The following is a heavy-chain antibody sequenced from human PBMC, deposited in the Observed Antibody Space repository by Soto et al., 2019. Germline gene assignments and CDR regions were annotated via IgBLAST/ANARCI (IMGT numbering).Heavy chain of an antibody. J-gene: IGHJ6*02. V-gene: IGHV3-53*01. Sequence: GGSLRLSCAASGFTVTSNYMNWVRQAPGKGLEWVSIIYSSGTTYYADSVKGRFTISRDKSKNTLYLQMRNLRAEDTAIYYCARVDTYDYYYAMDAWGQGTTVTVSS. CDR3: ARVDTYDYYYAMDA. CDR2: IYSSGTT. CDR1: GFTVTSNY. D-gene: IGHD5-18*01.